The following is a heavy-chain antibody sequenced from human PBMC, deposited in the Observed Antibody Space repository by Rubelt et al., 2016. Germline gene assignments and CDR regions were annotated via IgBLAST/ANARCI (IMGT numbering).Heavy chain of an antibody. V-gene: IGHV1-2*02. D-gene: IGHD6-19*01. Sequence: GWINPDSGGTKYAQKFQGRVTMTRDTSIRTVYIELSSLRSDDTAVYYCAREAAVAGTEYFQYWGRGSLDTVSS. CDR3: AREAAVAGTEYFQY. CDR2: INPDSGGT. J-gene: IGHJ1*01.